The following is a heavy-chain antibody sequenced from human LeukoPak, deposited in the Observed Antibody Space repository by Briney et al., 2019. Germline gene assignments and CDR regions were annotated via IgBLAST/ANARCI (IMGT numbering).Heavy chain of an antibody. CDR3: AREHCSGGSCYSDD. D-gene: IGHD2-15*01. V-gene: IGHV4-59*01. CDR2: IYYSGST. Sequence: SETLSLTCTVSGGSISSYYWSWLRQPPGQGLEWIGYIYYSGSTNYNPSLKSRVTISVDTSKNQFSLKLSSVTAADTAVYYCAREHCSGGSCYSDDWGQGTLVTVSS. J-gene: IGHJ4*02. CDR1: GGSISSYY.